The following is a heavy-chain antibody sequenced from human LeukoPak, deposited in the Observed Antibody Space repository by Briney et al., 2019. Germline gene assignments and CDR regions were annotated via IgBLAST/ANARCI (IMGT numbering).Heavy chain of an antibody. CDR3: ARGVSDYYDSSGYYAFDY. CDR1: GGSFSGYY. V-gene: IGHV4-34*01. CDR2: INHSGST. J-gene: IGHJ4*02. Sequence: SETLSLTCAVYGGSFSGYYWSWIRQPPGKGLEWIGEINHSGSTNYNPSLKSRVTISVDTSKNQFSLKLSSVTAADTAVYYCARGVSDYYDSSGYYAFDYGGQGPLAIVSS. D-gene: IGHD3-22*01.